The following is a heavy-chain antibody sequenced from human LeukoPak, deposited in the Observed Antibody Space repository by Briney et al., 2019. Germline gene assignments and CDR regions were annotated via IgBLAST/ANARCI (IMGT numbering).Heavy chain of an antibody. J-gene: IGHJ4*02. CDR1: GGSISSGGYY. CDR3: ARGGVEMAPGDY. V-gene: IGHV4-30-2*01. D-gene: IGHD5-24*01. Sequence: SETLSLTCTVSGGSISSGGYYWSWIRQPPGKGLEWIGYIYHSGSTYYNPSLKSRVTISVDRSKNQFSLKLSSVTAADTAVYYCARGGVEMAPGDYWGQGTLVTVSS. CDR2: IYHSGST.